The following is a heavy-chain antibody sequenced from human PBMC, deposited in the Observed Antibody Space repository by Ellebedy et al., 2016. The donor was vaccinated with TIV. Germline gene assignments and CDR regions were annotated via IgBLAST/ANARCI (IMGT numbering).Heavy chain of an antibody. CDR2: ISSSGHSM. V-gene: IGHV3-11*01. CDR1: GFTFSGYY. J-gene: IGHJ4*02. D-gene: IGHD6-19*01. CDR3: ARERFSVAGTNFDY. Sequence: GGSLRLSXVVSGFTFSGYYMSWIRQAPGKGLEWIAYISSSGHSMHYADSVRDRFTISRDNAKNSLYLQMSSLRDDDAAVYYCARERFSVAGTNFDYWGQGTVVTVSS.